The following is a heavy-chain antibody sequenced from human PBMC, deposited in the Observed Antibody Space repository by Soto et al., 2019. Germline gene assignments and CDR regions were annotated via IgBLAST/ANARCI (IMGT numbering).Heavy chain of an antibody. CDR3: AKGVGYSSSGDNNWFDP. V-gene: IGHV3-23*01. D-gene: IGHD6-13*01. Sequence: EVQLLESGGGLVQPGGSLRLSCAASGFTFSSYAMSWVRQAPGKGLEWVSAISGSGGSTYYADSVKGRFTISRDNSKNTLELQMNSLRAEDTAVDYCAKGVGYSSSGDNNWFDPWGQGTLVTVSS. CDR2: ISGSGGST. CDR1: GFTFSSYA. J-gene: IGHJ5*02.